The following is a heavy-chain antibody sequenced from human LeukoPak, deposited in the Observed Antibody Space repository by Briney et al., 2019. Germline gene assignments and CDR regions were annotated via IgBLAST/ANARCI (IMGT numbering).Heavy chain of an antibody. CDR2: IYSSGST. V-gene: IGHV4-4*07. D-gene: IGHD2-15*01. CDR1: GGSISSYY. CDR3: ARDRGSAGGFDY. Sequence: SETLSLTCTVSGGSISSYYWSWIRQPAGKGLEWIGRIYSSGSTNYNPSLKSRVTMSADTSKNQLSLKMSSVTAAETAVYYCARDRGSAGGFDYWGRETRVSVSS. J-gene: IGHJ4*02.